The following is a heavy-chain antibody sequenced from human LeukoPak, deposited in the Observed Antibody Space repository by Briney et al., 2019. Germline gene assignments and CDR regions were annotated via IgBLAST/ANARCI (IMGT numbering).Heavy chain of an antibody. Sequence: SEILSLTCTVSGASISSSSYYWGWIRQPPGKGLEWIGSIYYSGSAYYNPSLKSRVTISVDTSKNQFSLKLSSVTATGTAVYYCARQDYDILTGYYPFDYWGQGTLVTVSS. CDR2: IYYSGSA. CDR1: GASISSSSYY. V-gene: IGHV4-39*01. D-gene: IGHD3-9*01. CDR3: ARQDYDILTGYYPFDY. J-gene: IGHJ4*02.